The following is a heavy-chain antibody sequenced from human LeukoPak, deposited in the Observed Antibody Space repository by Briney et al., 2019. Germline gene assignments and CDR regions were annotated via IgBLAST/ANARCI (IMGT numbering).Heavy chain of an antibody. V-gene: IGHV4-59*01. CDR3: ARGAPSDY. CDR1: GGSISNKY. Sequence: SETLSLTCTVSGGSISNKYWSWIRQPPGKGLEWIGYIYYSGSTNYNPSLKSRVTISVDTSKNQFSLKLSSVTAADTAVYYCARGAPSDYWGQGTLVTVSS. J-gene: IGHJ4*02. CDR2: IYYSGST.